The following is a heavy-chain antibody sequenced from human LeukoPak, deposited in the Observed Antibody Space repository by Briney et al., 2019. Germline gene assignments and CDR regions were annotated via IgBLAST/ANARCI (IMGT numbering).Heavy chain of an antibody. J-gene: IGHJ4*02. CDR2: IKQDGSEK. D-gene: IGHD7-27*01. Sequence: PGGSLRLSCAASGFTLSSYWMSWVRQAPGKGLEWVANIKQDGSEKYYVDSVKGRFTISRDNAKNSLYLQMNSLRAEDTAVYYCARGPRLGIPVGDFDYWGQGTLVTVSS. CDR3: ARGPRLGIPVGDFDY. V-gene: IGHV3-7*01. CDR1: GFTLSSYW.